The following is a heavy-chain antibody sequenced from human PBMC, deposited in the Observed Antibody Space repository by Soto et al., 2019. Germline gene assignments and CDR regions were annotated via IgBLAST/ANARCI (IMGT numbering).Heavy chain of an antibody. Sequence: GGSLRLSCAASGFTFSSYSMNWVRQAPGKGLEWVSYISSSSSTIYYADSVKGRFTISRDNAKNSLYLQMNSLRAEDTAVYYCAREGVIVPAAMLGYYYNYMDVWGNGTTVTVSS. CDR3: AREGVIVPAAMLGYYYNYMDV. CDR2: ISSSSSTI. D-gene: IGHD2-2*01. CDR1: GFTFSSYS. J-gene: IGHJ6*03. V-gene: IGHV3-48*01.